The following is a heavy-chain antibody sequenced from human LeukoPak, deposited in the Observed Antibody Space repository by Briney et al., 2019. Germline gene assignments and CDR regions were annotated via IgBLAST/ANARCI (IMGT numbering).Heavy chain of an antibody. V-gene: IGHV5-51*01. CDR3: ARHLSDITSSPNY. J-gene: IGHJ4*02. CDR2: IYPRDSRT. D-gene: IGHD2-2*01. Sequence: GESLKISCKGSGYSFSSYWIAWVRPMPRKGLEWMGVIYPRDSRTTYNPSFQDQVTISADKSISTAYLQWTSLKASDTAMYYCARHLSDITSSPNYWGPGTLVTVSS. CDR1: GYSFSSYW.